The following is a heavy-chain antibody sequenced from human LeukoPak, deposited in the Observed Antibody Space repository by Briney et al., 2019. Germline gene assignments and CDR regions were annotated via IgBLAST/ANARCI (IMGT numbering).Heavy chain of an antibody. J-gene: IGHJ6*03. CDR2: IHYTGST. CDR3: ARTYCSSTSCYRPYYYMDV. V-gene: IGHV4-59*08. Sequence: PSETLSLTCSVSGDSIVSYFWIWIRQAPGKGLEWIGYIHYTGSTSYNPSLGSRVTISVDTSKNQFTLKLSSVTAADTAVYYCARTYCSSTSCYRPYYYMDVWGKGTTVTVSS. CDR1: GDSIVSYF. D-gene: IGHD2-2*01.